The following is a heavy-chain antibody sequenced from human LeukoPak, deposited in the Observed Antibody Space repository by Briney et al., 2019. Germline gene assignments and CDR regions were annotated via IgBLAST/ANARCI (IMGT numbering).Heavy chain of an antibody. D-gene: IGHD2-2*03. Sequence: PSETLSLTCAVYGGSFSGYYWSWIRQPPGKGLEWIGEINHSGSTNYNPSLKSRVTISVDTSKNQFSLKLSSVTAADTAVYYCARVDGYCSSTSCLHYFDYWGQGTLVTVSS. J-gene: IGHJ4*02. CDR1: GGSFSGYY. CDR3: ARVDGYCSSTSCLHYFDY. CDR2: INHSGST. V-gene: IGHV4-34*01.